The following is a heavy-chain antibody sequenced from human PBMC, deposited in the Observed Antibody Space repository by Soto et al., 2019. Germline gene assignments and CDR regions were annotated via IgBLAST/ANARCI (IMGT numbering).Heavy chain of an antibody. CDR2: IDPSDSYT. CDR1: GYSFTSYW. Sequence: GESLKISCKGSGYSFTSYWISWVRQMPGKGLEWMGRIDPSDSYTNYSPSFQGHVTISADKSISTAYLQWSSLKASETAMYYCARYGASDYYYGMDVWGQGTTVTVSS. V-gene: IGHV5-10-1*01. D-gene: IGHD3-10*01. CDR3: ARYGASDYYYGMDV. J-gene: IGHJ6*02.